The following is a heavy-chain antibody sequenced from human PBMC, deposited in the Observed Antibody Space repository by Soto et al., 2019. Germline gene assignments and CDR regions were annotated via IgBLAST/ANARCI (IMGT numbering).Heavy chain of an antibody. V-gene: IGHV5-51*01. D-gene: IGHD3-10*01. CDR3: ARSAGVPIPTGQSYYYYASDV. CDR2: IYPDDSDT. J-gene: IGHJ6*02. Sequence: PGESLKISCKVSGYSFTDYWLAWVRQMPGQGLEWIGIIYPDDSDTTYSPSFQGQVTISADKSVTTAYLQWGSLEASDTALYYCARSAGVPIPTGQSYYYYASDVWGQGTTVTVSS. CDR1: GYSFTDYW.